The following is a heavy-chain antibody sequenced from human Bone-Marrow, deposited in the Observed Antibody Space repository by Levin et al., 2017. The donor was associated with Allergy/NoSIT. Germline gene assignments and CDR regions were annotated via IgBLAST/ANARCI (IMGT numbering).Heavy chain of an antibody. J-gene: IGHJ4*02. Sequence: SCTVSGGSISSGDYYWSWIRQPPGKGLEWIGYIYYSGSTYYNPSLKSRVTISVDTSKNQFSLKLSSVTAADTAVYYCAREVIDYYGSGSYGYFDYWGQGTLVTVSS. CDR3: AREVIDYYGSGSYGYFDY. D-gene: IGHD3-10*01. CDR2: IYYSGST. V-gene: IGHV4-30-4*01. CDR1: GGSISSGDYY.